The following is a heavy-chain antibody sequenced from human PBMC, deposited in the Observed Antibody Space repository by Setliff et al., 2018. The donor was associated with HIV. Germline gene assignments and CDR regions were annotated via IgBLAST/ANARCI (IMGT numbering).Heavy chain of an antibody. CDR3: ARGPPFAY. CDR1: GGSFIGSSFQ. CDR2: IAYSGTTMYF. Sequence: PSETLSLTCNVSGGSFIGSSFQSTWIRQAPGKVLEWIGDIAYSGTTMYFNYNPSLESRLSLSEDTSRHQFSLKLTSVTAADTGIYYCARGPPFAYWGQGLLVTVSS. V-gene: IGHV4-39*07. J-gene: IGHJ4*02.